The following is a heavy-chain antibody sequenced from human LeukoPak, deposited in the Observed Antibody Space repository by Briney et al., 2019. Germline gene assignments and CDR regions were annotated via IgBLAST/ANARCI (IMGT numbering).Heavy chain of an antibody. Sequence: GRSLRLSRAASGFTFSSYGMHWVRQAPGKGLEWVAVIWYDGSNKYYADSVKGRFTVSRDNSKNTLYLQMNSLRAEDTAVYYCARDWSVSYGGDYWGQGTLVTVSS. D-gene: IGHD1-26*01. V-gene: IGHV3-33*01. CDR2: IWYDGSNK. CDR1: GFTFSSYG. J-gene: IGHJ4*02. CDR3: ARDWSVSYGGDY.